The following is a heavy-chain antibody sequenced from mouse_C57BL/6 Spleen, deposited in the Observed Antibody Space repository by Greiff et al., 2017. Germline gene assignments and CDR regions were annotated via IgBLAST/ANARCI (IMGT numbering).Heavy chain of an antibody. CDR3: ASGDHYYGSDYAMDY. CDR2: INPNNGGT. D-gene: IGHD1-1*01. CDR1: GYTFTDYY. J-gene: IGHJ4*01. Sequence: EVQLQQSGPELVKPGASVKISCKASGYTFTDYYMNWVKQSHGKSLEWIGDINPNNGGTSYNQKFKGKATLTVDKSSSTAYMELRSLTSEDSAVYYCASGDHYYGSDYAMDYWGQGTSVTVSS. V-gene: IGHV1-26*01.